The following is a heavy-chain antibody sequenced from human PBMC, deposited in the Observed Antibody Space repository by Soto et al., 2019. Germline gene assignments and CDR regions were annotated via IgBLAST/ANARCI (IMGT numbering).Heavy chain of an antibody. V-gene: IGHV4-39*01. J-gene: IGHJ4*02. CDR3: AGFVVPASRNSDFDY. Sequence: PSETLSLTCTVSGISVSTSDYYWGWVRQPPGKELDWIGNIYYSGSTFYNPSLRSRVTLSVDTSKNQFSLRLNSVTVADTAVYFCAGFVVPASRNSDFDYWGQGTLVTVS. CDR1: GISVSTSDYY. D-gene: IGHD2-15*01. CDR2: IYYSGST.